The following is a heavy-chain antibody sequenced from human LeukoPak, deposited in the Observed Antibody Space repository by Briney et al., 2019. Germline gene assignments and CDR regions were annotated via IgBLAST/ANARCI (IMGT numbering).Heavy chain of an antibody. D-gene: IGHD3-16*01. CDR3: AKDNWGIDF. CDR2: ISGSGGST. CDR1: GFTFSNYG. J-gene: IGHJ4*02. Sequence: GGSLRLSCAASGFTFSNYGMSWVRQAPGKGLEWVSVISGSGGSTNYADSVKGRFTISRDNSKNTLYLQMNSLRAEDTAVYYCAKDNWGIDFWGQGALVTVSS. V-gene: IGHV3-23*01.